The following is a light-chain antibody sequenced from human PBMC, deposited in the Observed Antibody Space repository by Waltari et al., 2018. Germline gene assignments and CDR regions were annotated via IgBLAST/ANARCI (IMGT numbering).Light chain of an antibody. CDR2: DVT. V-gene: IGLV2-23*02. J-gene: IGLJ2*01. Sequence: QSALTQPASVSGSPGQSITIPCTGASSDVVSYLLVSWYQQHPGKAPKLLIYDVTQRTSGVSDRFSGSKSGNTASLTSSGLQAEDEADYHCSSYAGSNTVVVFGGGTKVTVL. CDR3: SSYAGSNTVVV. CDR1: SSDVVSYLL.